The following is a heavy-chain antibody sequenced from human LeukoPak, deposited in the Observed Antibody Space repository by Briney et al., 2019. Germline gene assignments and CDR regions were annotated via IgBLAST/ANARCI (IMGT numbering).Heavy chain of an antibody. Sequence: PGRSLRLSCAASGFTFSSYAMHWVRQAPGKGLEWVAVISYDGSNKYYTDSVKGRFTISRDNARNSLFLQMNNLRVDDSAVYYCAREYTAMAYDYWGQGNLVTVSS. CDR3: AREYTAMAYDY. D-gene: IGHD5-18*01. CDR1: GFTFSSYA. J-gene: IGHJ4*02. V-gene: IGHV3-30-3*01. CDR2: ISYDGSNK.